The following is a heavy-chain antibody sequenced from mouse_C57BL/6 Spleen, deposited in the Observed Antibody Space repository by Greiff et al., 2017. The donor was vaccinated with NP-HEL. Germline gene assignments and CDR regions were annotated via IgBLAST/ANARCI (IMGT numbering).Heavy chain of an antibody. CDR2: IFPGSGST. CDR1: GYTFTDYY. V-gene: IGHV1-75*01. J-gene: IGHJ4*01. Sequence: QVQLKESGPELVKPGASVKISCKASGYTFTDYYINWVKQRPGQGLEWIGWIFPGSGSTYYNEKFKGKATLTVDKSSSTAYMLLSSLTSEDSAVYFCARDYASSSGAMDYWGQGTSVTVSS. D-gene: IGHD1-1*01. CDR3: ARDYASSSGAMDY.